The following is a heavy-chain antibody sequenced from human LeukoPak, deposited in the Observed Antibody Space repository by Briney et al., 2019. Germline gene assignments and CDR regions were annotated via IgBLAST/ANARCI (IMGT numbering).Heavy chain of an antibody. CDR1: GGSISSGSYY. CDR2: IYTSGST. CDR3: ARDVWAAAGTASDYYYYYYMDV. J-gene: IGHJ6*03. V-gene: IGHV4-61*02. Sequence: PSQTLSLTCTVSGGSISSGSYYWGWIRQPGGKGLEGIGRIYTSGSTNYNPSLKSRVTISVDTSKNQFSLKLSSVTAADTAVYYCARDVWAAAGTASDYYYYYYMDVWGKGTTVTVSS. D-gene: IGHD6-13*01.